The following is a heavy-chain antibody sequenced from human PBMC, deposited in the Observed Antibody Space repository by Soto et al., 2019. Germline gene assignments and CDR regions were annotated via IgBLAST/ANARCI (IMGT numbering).Heavy chain of an antibody. V-gene: IGHV4-59*01. J-gene: IGHJ6*02. D-gene: IGHD2-15*01. CDR1: RDSFTHKY. CDR2: VSYTGST. Sequence: SLSLTCTVRRDSFTHKYWSGIRQTPGRGLDWIGYVSYTGSTDYNPSLKSRVTITLETSQNQFSLKLSSVTAADTGVYYCARYPYCVDASCYQNYHYYGMDVWGQGITVTVSS. CDR3: ARYPYCVDASCYQNYHYYGMDV.